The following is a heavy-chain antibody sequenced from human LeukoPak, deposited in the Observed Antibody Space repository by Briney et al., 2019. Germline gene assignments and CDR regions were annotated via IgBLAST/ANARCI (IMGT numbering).Heavy chain of an antibody. CDR1: GGSISSYY. V-gene: IGHV4-59*01. D-gene: IGHD4-23*01. CDR2: IYYSGST. J-gene: IGHJ2*01. CDR3: ARDIVDGGNPEPYWYFDL. Sequence: SETLSLTCTVSGGSISSYYWSWIRQPPGKGLEWIGYIYYSGSTNYNPSLKSRVTISVDTSKNQFSLRLSSVTAADTAVYYCARDIVDGGNPEPYWYFDLWGRGTLVTVSS.